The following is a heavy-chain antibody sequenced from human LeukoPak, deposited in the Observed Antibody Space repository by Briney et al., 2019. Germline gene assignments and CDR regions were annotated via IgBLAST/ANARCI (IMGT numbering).Heavy chain of an antibody. Sequence: PGGSLRLSCAASGFTFSNAWMSWVRQAPGKGLEWVGRIKSKTDGGTTDYAAPVKGRFTISRDDSKNTLYLQMNGLKTEDTAVYYCTTGYPSYSSGWYGSLYYFDYWGQGTLVTVSS. CDR3: TTGYPSYSSGWYGSLYYFDY. D-gene: IGHD6-19*01. J-gene: IGHJ4*02. CDR1: GFTFSNAW. CDR2: IKSKTDGGTT. V-gene: IGHV3-15*01.